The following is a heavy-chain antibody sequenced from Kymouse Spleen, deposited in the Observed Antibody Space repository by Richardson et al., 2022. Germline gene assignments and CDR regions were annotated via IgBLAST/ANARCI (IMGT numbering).Heavy chain of an antibody. CDR3: ASHSSGWYRGFDY. J-gene: IGHJ4*02. CDR1: GFTFSSYS. V-gene: IGHV3-21*03. D-gene: IGHD6-19*01. CDR2: ISSSSSYI. Sequence: EVQLVESGGGLVKPGGSLRLSCAASGFTFSSYSMNWVRQAPGKGLEWVSSISSSSSYIYYADSVKGRFTISRDNAKNSLYLQMNSLRAEDTAVYYCASHSSGWYRGFDYWGQGTLVTVSS.